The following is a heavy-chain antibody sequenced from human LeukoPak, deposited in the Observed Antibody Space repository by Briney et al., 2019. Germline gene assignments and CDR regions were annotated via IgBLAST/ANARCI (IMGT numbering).Heavy chain of an antibody. V-gene: IGHV5-51*01. Sequence: GESLKISCKGSGYSFTTYWIGWVRQMPGKGLEWMGIIYPGDSDTRYSPSFQGQVTISADKSISTAYLQWSSLKASDTAMYYCARSVGIRGVIGYYYYYGMDVWGQGTTVTVSS. D-gene: IGHD3-10*01. CDR2: IYPGDSDT. CDR1: GYSFTTYW. CDR3: ARSVGIRGVIGYYYYYGMDV. J-gene: IGHJ6*02.